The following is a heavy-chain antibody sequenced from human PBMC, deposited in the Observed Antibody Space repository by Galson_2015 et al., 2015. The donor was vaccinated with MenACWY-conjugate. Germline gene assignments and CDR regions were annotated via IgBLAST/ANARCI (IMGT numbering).Heavy chain of an antibody. V-gene: IGHV1-3*04. J-gene: IGHJ4*02. D-gene: IGHD5-18*01. Sequence: QSGAEVKKPGESLKISCKASGYSFTSNAMHWVRQAPGQGLEWMGWLSTGKGNTKYSQKFQGRFTISRDNAKNSLYLQMNTLRDEDTAVYYCARVPGYSYGYYDWWGQGTLVTVSS. CDR1: GYSFTSNA. CDR2: LSTGKGNT. CDR3: ARVPGYSYGYYDW.